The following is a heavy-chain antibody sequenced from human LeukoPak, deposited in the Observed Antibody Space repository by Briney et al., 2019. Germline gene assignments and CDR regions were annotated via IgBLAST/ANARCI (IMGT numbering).Heavy chain of an antibody. CDR3: ARLLGPVYFDY. V-gene: IGHV4-38-2*02. CDR1: GYSISSGYY. CDR2: IYHSEST. J-gene: IGHJ4*02. Sequence: SETLSLTCTVSGYSISSGYYWGWIRQPPGKGLEWIGSIYHSESTYYNPSLKSRVTISVDTSKNQFSLKLSSVTAADTAVYYCARLLGPVYFDYWGQGTLVTVSS.